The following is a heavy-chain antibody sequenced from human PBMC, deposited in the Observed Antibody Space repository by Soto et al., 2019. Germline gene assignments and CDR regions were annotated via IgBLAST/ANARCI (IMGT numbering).Heavy chain of an antibody. CDR3: TTDLRYCSSTSCYPLLGY. Sequence: GGSLRLSCAASGFTFSNAWMNWVRQAPGKGLEWVGRIKSKTDGGTTDYAAPVKGRFTISRDDSKNTLYLQMNSLKTEDTAVYYCTTDLRYCSSTSCYPLLGYWGQGTLVTVSS. CDR2: IKSKTDGGTT. CDR1: GFTFSNAW. V-gene: IGHV3-15*07. J-gene: IGHJ4*02. D-gene: IGHD2-2*01.